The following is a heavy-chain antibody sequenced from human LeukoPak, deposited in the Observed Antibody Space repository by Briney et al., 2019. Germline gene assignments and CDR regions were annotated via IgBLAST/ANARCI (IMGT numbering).Heavy chain of an antibody. J-gene: IGHJ4*02. CDR1: GGSISSYH. Sequence: SETLSLTCTVSGGSISSYHWSWIRQPPGKGLEWIGYIYYSGSANYNPSLKSRVTISVETSKNQFSLKLTSVTAADTAVYYCARANQQLSDLDYWGQGTLVTVSS. D-gene: IGHD6-13*01. CDR2: IYYSGSA. CDR3: ARANQQLSDLDY. V-gene: IGHV4-59*01.